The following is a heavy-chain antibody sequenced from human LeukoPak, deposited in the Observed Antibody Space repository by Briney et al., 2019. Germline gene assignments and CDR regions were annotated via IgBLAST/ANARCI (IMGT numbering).Heavy chain of an antibody. CDR2: ISGIGGST. V-gene: IGHV3-23*01. CDR3: ARGSGITMVRGVGPPNDAFDI. J-gene: IGHJ3*02. CDR1: GFTFSSYA. Sequence: GGSLRLSCAASGFTFSSYAMSWVRPAPGKGLEWVSAISGIGGSTYYADSVKGRFTISRDNSKNTLYLQMNSLRAGDTAVYYCARGSGITMVRGVGPPNDAFDIWGQGTMVTVSS. D-gene: IGHD3-10*01.